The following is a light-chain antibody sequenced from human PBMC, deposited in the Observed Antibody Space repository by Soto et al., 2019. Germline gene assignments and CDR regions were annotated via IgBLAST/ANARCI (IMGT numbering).Light chain of an antibody. V-gene: IGKV3-11*01. Sequence: EIVLTQSPATLSLSPGERATRSCRASQSVSSYLAWYQQKPGQAPRLLIYDASNRATGIPARFSGSGSGTDFTLTISSLEPEDFAVYYCQQRSNWPCTFGQGTKVDIK. CDR3: QQRSNWPCT. CDR2: DAS. CDR1: QSVSSY. J-gene: IGKJ1*01.